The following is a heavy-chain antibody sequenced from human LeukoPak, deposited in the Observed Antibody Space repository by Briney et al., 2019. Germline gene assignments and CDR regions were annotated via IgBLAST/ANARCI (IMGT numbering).Heavy chain of an antibody. CDR3: ARGGSGSYYNSVYYYYGMDV. CDR2: ITRDGSST. Sequence: GGSLRLSCAASGFTFSSSWMHWVRQAPGKGLVWVSRITRDGSSTTYADSVKGRFTTSRDNAKNTLYLQMDSLRAEDTAVYYCARGGSGSYYNSVYYYYGMDVWGQGTTVTVSS. CDR1: GFTFSSSW. J-gene: IGHJ6*02. D-gene: IGHD3-10*01. V-gene: IGHV3-74*01.